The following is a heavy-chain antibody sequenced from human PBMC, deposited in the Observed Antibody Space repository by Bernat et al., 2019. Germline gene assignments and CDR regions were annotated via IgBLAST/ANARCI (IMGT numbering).Heavy chain of an antibody. Sequence: EVQLVESGGGLVQPGRSLRLSCAASGFTFDDYAMHWVRQAPGKGLEWVSGISWNSGSIGYADSAKGTFTISRDNTKNSLYLQMNSLRAEDTALYYCAKEAAAGTDHYYYYGMDVWGQGTTVTVSS. D-gene: IGHD6-13*01. J-gene: IGHJ6*02. CDR2: ISWNSGSI. CDR1: GFTFDDYA. CDR3: AKEAAAGTDHYYYYGMDV. V-gene: IGHV3-9*01.